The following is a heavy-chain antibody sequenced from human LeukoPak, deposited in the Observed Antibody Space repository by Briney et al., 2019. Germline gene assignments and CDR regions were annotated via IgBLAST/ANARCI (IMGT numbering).Heavy chain of an antibody. J-gene: IGHJ4*02. V-gene: IGHV4-34*01. CDR2: INHSGYT. D-gene: IGHD6-19*01. Sequence: SETLSLTCAVSGVAFSNYYWSWVRQSPRKGLEWIGEINHSGYTNYNPSLKNRVTMSIDTSKNQFSLMLTSVTAADTAVYYCTRAVAGHPDWGQGTLVTVSS. CDR3: TRAVAGHPD. CDR1: GVAFSNYY.